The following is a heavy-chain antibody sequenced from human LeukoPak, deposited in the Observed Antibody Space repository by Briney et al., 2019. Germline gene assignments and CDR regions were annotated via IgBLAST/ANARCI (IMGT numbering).Heavy chain of an antibody. CDR2: IYPGDSDT. V-gene: IGHV5-51*01. CDR3: ARLTGSGRGYYGMDV. CDR1: GYSFTSYW. J-gene: IGHJ6*04. D-gene: IGHD3-10*01. Sequence: GESLKISCKGSGYSFTSYWIGWVRQMPGKGLEWMGIIYPGDSDTRYSPSFQGLVTISADKSISTAYLQWSSLKASDTAMYYCARLTGSGRGYYGMDVWGKGTTVTVSS.